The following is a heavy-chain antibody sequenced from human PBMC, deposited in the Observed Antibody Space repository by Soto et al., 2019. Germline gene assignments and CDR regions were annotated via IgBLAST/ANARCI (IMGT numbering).Heavy chain of an antibody. J-gene: IGHJ5*02. CDR3: ARDPLKSYGSGGSWFDP. CDR2: INHSGST. D-gene: IGHD3-10*01. CDR1: GGSFSGYY. V-gene: IGHV4-34*01. Sequence: SSETLSLTCAVYGGSFSGYYWSWIRQPPGKGLEWIGEINHSGSTNYNPSLKSRVTISVDTSKNQFSLKLSSVTAADTAVYYCARDPLKSYGSGGSWFDPWGQGTLVTVSS.